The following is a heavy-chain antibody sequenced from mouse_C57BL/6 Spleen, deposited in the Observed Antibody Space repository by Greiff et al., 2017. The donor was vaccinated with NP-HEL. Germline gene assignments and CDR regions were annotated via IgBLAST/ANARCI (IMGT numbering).Heavy chain of an antibody. J-gene: IGHJ2*01. CDR2: ISSGSSTI. V-gene: IGHV5-17*01. Sequence: EVQVVESGGGLVKPGGSLKLSCAASGFTFSDYGMHWVRQAPEKGLEWVAYISSGSSTIYYADTVKGRFTISRDNAKNTLFLQMTSLRSEDTAMYYCAKLPGYWGQGTTLTVSS. D-gene: IGHD2-1*01. CDR1: GFTFSDYG. CDR3: AKLPGY.